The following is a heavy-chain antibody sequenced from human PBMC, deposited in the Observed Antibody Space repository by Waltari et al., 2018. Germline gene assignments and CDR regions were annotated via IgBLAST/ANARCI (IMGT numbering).Heavy chain of an antibody. CDR1: GGTLSSHP. CDR2: IIPIFGTA. CDR3: ARGAMAGTSDSYFDY. V-gene: IGHV1-69*05. J-gene: IGHJ4*02. D-gene: IGHD6-19*01. Sequence: QVQLVQSGAEVKKPGSSVKVSCKASGGTLSSHPISWVRQAPGQGLEWMGGIIPIFGTAKYAQNFQGRVTITRNTSISTAYMELSSLRSEDTAVYYCARGAMAGTSDSYFDYWGQGTLVTVSS.